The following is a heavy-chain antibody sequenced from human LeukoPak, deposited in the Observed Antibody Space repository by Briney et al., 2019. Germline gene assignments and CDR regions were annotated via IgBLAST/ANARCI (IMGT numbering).Heavy chain of an antibody. CDR3: ARAGYYDFWSGYQSGY. V-gene: IGHV3-7*01. CDR2: IRQDGSEK. Sequence: GSLRLSCAASGFTFSSYWMSWVRQAPGKGLEWVASIRQDGSEKHYVDSVKGRFTISRDNAKNSLYLQMNGLRAEDTAVYYCARAGYYDFWSGYQSGYWGQGTLSPSPQ. J-gene: IGHJ4*02. CDR1: GFTFSSYW. D-gene: IGHD3-3*01.